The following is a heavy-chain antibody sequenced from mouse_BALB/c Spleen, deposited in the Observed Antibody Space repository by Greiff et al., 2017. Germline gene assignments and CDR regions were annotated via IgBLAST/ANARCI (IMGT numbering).Heavy chain of an antibody. CDR3: ASGIYYDYDVGFAY. CDR2: ISSGGSYT. V-gene: IGHV5-6*01. CDR1: GFTFSSYG. Sequence: EVQLQQSGGDLVKPGGSLKLSCAASGFTFSSYGMSWVRQTPDKRLEWVATISSGGSYTYYPDSVKGRFTISRDNAKNTLYLQMSSLKSEDTAMYYCASGIYYDYDVGFAYWGQGTLVTVSA. D-gene: IGHD2-4*01. J-gene: IGHJ3*01.